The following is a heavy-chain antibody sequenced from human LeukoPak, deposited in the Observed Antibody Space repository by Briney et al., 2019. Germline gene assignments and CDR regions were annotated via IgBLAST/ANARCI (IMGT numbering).Heavy chain of an antibody. CDR2: IKQDGSEK. J-gene: IGHJ4*02. CDR3: ARERGYDYVWGSYRYGGDYFDY. Sequence: PGGSLRLSCAASGFTSSSYWMSWVRQAPGKGLEWVANIKQDGSEKYYVDSVKGRFTTSRDNAKNSLYLQMNSLRAEDTAVYYCARERGYDYVWGSYRYGGDYFDYWGQGTLVTVSS. V-gene: IGHV3-7*03. D-gene: IGHD3-16*02. CDR1: GFTSSSYW.